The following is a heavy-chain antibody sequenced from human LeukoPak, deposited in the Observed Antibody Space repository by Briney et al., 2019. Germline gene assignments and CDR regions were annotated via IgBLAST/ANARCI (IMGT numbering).Heavy chain of an antibody. V-gene: IGHV3-23*01. J-gene: IGHJ5*02. Sequence: GGSLRLSCAASGFTFSSYAMSWVRQAPGKGLEWVSAISGSGGSTYYADSVKGRFTISRDNSKNTLYLQMTSLRVEDEAVYYCAKWGAAYDFGSGYLPNWFDPWGQGTLVTVSS. CDR1: GFTFSSYA. CDR3: AKWGAAYDFGSGYLPNWFDP. CDR2: ISGSGGST. D-gene: IGHD3-3*01.